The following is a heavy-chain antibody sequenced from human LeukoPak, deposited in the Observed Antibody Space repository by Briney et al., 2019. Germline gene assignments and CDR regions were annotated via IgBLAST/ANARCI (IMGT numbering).Heavy chain of an antibody. J-gene: IGHJ3*02. CDR1: GGSISSGSYY. V-gene: IGHV4-61*02. CDR3: ARGLGYCSSTSCPTDAFDI. D-gene: IGHD2-2*01. Sequence: SETLSLTCTVSGGSISSGSYYWSWTRQPAGRGLEWIGRIYTSGSTNYNPSLKSRVTISVDTSKYQFSLKLSSVTAADTAVYYCARGLGYCSSTSCPTDAFDIWGQGTMVTVSS. CDR2: IYTSGST.